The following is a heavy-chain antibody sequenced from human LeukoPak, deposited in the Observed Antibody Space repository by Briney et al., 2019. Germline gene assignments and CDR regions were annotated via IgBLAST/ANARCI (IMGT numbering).Heavy chain of an antibody. CDR1: GFTFSSYG. J-gene: IGHJ6*03. V-gene: IGHV3-30*02. D-gene: IGHD3-10*01. Sequence: GGSLRLSCAASGFTFSSYGMHWVRQAPGKGLEWVAFIRYDGSNKYYADSVKGRFTISRDNSKNTLYLQMNSLRAEDTAVYYCAKDFSYYGSGSPDMDVWGKGTTVTISS. CDR3: AKDFSYYGSGSPDMDV. CDR2: IRYDGSNK.